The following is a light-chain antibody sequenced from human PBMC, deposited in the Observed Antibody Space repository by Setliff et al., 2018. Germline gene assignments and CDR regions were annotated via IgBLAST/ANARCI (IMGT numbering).Light chain of an antibody. CDR3: SSYAASYNPYV. J-gene: IGLJ1*01. Sequence: ALTQPASVSGSPGQSITISCTGSTSDIGAYNYVAWYQQHPGKAPKLMIYDVSVRPSGVSSRFSGSKSGNTASLTVSGLQADDEADYYCSSYAASYNPYVFGTGTKVTVL. CDR1: TSDIGAYNY. V-gene: IGLV2-14*03. CDR2: DVS.